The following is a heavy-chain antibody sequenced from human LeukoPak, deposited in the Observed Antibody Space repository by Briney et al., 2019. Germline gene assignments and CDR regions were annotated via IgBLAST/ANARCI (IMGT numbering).Heavy chain of an antibody. V-gene: IGHV3-21*01. CDR1: GFTVINYS. Sequence: TGGSLRLSCAASGFTVINYSINWVRQAPGKGLGWVSSITSSSTYIYYADSVRGRFTISRDNTKNSLYLQMNSLRAEDTAVYYCARGYYHYYYMDVWGKGTTVTVSS. J-gene: IGHJ6*03. CDR3: ARGYYHYYYMDV. CDR2: ITSSSTYI.